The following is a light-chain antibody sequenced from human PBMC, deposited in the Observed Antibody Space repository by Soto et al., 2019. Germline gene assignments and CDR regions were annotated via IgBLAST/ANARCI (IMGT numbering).Light chain of an antibody. J-gene: IGKJ4*01. Sequence: EVVLTQSPDTVSLSPGERATLSCRASQNFGSSNLAWYQQKPGQAPRLLIYGASTRATGIPARFSGSGSGTEFTLTISSLQSEDFAVYYCQQYNNWPLTFGGGTKVDIK. CDR1: QNFGSSN. CDR2: GAS. V-gene: IGKV3-15*01. CDR3: QQYNNWPLT.